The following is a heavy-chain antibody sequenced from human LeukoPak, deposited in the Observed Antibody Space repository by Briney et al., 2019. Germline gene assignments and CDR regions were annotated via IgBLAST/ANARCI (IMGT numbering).Heavy chain of an antibody. CDR3: ARGSHRFGSSADPVDY. Sequence: SQTLSLTCTVSGGSISSGGYYWSWIRQPPGKGLEWIGYIYHSGSTYYNPSLKSRVTISVDRSKNQFSLKLSSVTAADTAVYYCARGSHRFGSSADPVDYWGQGTLVTVSS. V-gene: IGHV4-30-2*01. CDR1: GGSISSGGYY. J-gene: IGHJ4*02. CDR2: IYHSGST. D-gene: IGHD6-6*01.